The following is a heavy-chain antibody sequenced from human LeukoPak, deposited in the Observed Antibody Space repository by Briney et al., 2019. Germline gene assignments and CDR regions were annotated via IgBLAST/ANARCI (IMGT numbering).Heavy chain of an antibody. CDR3: AREGRNSGYDFFDF. V-gene: IGHV3-11*01. J-gene: IGHJ4*02. Sequence: GGSLRLSCAASGFTFRDYYMSWVRQAPGKGLEWISYISNGGSTIYYADSVKGRVTISRDNTRNSLYLQMNSLRAEDQAVYYCAREGRNSGYDFFDFWGQGTLVTVSS. CDR1: GFTFRDYY. CDR2: ISNGGSTI. D-gene: IGHD5-12*01.